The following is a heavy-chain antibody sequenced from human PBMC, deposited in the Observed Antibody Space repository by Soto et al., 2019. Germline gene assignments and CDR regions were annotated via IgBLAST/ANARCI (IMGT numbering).Heavy chain of an antibody. Sequence: QVQLVQSGAEVKKPGASVKVSCKASGYTFTSYYMHWVRQAPGQGLEWMGIINPSGGSTSYAQKFQGRLTMTRDTSTSTVYMELSSLRSEDTAVYYCAGDPRGQWLANWFDPWGQGTLVTVSS. V-gene: IGHV1-46*01. CDR1: GYTFTSYY. J-gene: IGHJ5*02. CDR2: INPSGGST. CDR3: AGDPRGQWLANWFDP. D-gene: IGHD6-19*01.